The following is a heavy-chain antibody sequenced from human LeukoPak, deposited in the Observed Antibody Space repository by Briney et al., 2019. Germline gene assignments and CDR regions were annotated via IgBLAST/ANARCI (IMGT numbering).Heavy chain of an antibody. CDR2: ISAYNGNT. CDR3: AREGYFEYSSSYPFDY. CDR1: GGTFSSYA. J-gene: IGHJ4*02. Sequence: ASVKVSCKASGGTFSSYAISWVRQAPGQGLEWMGWISAYNGNTNYAQKLQGRVTMTTDTSTSTAYMELRSLRSDDTAVYYCAREGYFEYSSSYPFDYWGQGTLVTVSS. D-gene: IGHD6-6*01. V-gene: IGHV1-18*01.